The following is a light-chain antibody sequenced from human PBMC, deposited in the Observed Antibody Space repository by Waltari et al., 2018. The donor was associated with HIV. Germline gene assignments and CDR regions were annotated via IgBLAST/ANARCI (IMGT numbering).Light chain of an antibody. J-gene: IGKJ4*01. Sequence: DIVVTQSPDSLAASLGERATIKCKSSQNVFYSSNNKNYLSWYQQKPGQPPKLIIYWASSRQSGVPDRFSGSGSGTDFTLTISSLQAEDVAVYFCQQTYSIPPTFGGGTKVEIK. CDR2: WAS. CDR3: QQTYSIPPT. V-gene: IGKV4-1*01. CDR1: QNVFYSSNNKNY.